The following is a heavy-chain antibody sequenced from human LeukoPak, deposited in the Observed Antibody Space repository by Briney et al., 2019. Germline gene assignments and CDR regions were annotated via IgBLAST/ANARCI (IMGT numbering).Heavy chain of an antibody. CDR3: AQWSRYFDY. CDR2: ISGSGYST. V-gene: IGHV3-23*01. J-gene: IGHJ4*02. CDR1: GFTFDDYG. Sequence: GGSLRLSCAASGFTFDDYGMTWVRQAPGKGLEWVSAISGSGYSTYYADSVKGRFTISRDNSKNTLYLQMNSLRAEDTALYFCAQWSRYFDYWGQGTLVTVSS. D-gene: IGHD1-26*01.